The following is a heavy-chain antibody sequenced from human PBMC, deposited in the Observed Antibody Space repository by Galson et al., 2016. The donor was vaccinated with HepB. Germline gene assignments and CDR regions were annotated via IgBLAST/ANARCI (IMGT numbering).Heavy chain of an antibody. D-gene: IGHD4-17*01. CDR2: ISHDGSNK. J-gene: IGHJ1*01. V-gene: IGHV3-30*18. CDR3: AKMAGDYEGY. Sequence: SLRLSCAASGFTFSSYDMHWVRQAPGKGLEWVAGISHDGSNKYYADSVTGRFPISRDSSKNTLYLHMSSLRAEDRAVYYCAKMAGDYEGYWGQGTLVTVSS. CDR1: GFTFSSYD.